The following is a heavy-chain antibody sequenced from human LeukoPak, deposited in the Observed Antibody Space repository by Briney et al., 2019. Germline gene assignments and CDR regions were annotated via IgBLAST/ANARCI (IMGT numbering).Heavy chain of an antibody. J-gene: IGHJ3*02. CDR1: GYLFTTYY. CDR2: IHPSGGRT. V-gene: IGHV1-46*01. CDR3: ARQNLRDSDAFDI. D-gene: IGHD2/OR15-2a*01. Sequence: ASVKVSCKASGYLFTTYYIHWVRQAPGQGLEWLGIIHPSGGRTTYAQKFQDRVTMTRDTSTSTVYMELSSLRSEDTAVYYCARQNLRDSDAFDIWGQGTMVTVSS.